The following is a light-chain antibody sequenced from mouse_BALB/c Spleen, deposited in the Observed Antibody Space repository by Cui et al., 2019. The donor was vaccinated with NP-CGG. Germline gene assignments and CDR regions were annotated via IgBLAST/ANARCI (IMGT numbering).Light chain of an antibody. CDR2: GTN. J-gene: IGLJ1*01. Sequence: QAVVTQESALTTSPGETVTLTCRPRTGAVITSNYANLVQEKPDHLFTGLIGGTNNRAPGVPARFSGSLIGDKAALTITGAQTEDEAIYFCALWYSNHWVFGGGTKLTVL. CDR3: ALWYSNHWV. CDR1: TGAVITSNY. V-gene: IGLV1*01.